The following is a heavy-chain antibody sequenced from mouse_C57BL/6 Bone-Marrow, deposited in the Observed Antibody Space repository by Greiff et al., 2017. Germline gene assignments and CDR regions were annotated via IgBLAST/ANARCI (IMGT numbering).Heavy chain of an antibody. D-gene: IGHD2-2*01. V-gene: IGHV1-85*01. J-gene: IGHJ2*01. CDR1: GYTFTSYD. CDR3: ARVGGIWLPDDY. Sequence: VQLQQSGPELVKPGASVKLSCKASGYTFTSYDINWVKQRPGQGLEWIGWIYPRDGSNKYNEKFKGKATLTVDTSSSTAYMELHSLTSEDSAVYLCARVGGIWLPDDYWGQGTTLTVSS. CDR2: IYPRDGSN.